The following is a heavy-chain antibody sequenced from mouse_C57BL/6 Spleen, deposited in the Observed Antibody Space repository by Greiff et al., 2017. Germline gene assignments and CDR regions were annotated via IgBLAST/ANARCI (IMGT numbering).Heavy chain of an antibody. V-gene: IGHV5-16*01. CDR1: GFTFSDYY. CDR2: INYDGSST. CDR3: ARDQLGGPFDY. Sequence: DVKLVESEGGLVQPGSSMKLSCTASGFTFSDYYMAWVRQVPEKGLEWVANINYDGSSTYYLDSLKSRFIITRDNAKNILYLQMSSLKSEDTATYYCARDQLGGPFDYWGQGTTLTVSS. D-gene: IGHD4-1*02. J-gene: IGHJ2*01.